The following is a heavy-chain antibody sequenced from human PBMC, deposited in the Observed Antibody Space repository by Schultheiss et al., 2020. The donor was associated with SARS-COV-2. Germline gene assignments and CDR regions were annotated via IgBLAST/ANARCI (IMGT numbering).Heavy chain of an antibody. V-gene: IGHV4-61*01. CDR2: IFYTGST. J-gene: IGHJ4*02. CDR3: ARSFPDIVVAGFDF. Sequence: SETLSLTCTVSGGSVSSGNSYWTWIRQPPGKGLEWIGYIFYTGSTYYNPSLKSRVTMSLDTSKFQFSLKVSSVTAADTAMYYCARSFPDIVVAGFDFWGQGTLVTVSS. D-gene: IGHD6-19*01. CDR1: GGSVSSGNSY.